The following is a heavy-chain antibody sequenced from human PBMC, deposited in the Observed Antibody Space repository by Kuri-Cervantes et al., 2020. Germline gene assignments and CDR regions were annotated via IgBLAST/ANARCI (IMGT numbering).Heavy chain of an antibody. CDR3: VKERSPGGDF. V-gene: IGHV3-30*02. D-gene: IGHD3-16*01. J-gene: IGHJ4*02. Sequence: GESLKISCAASGFTFSDYGMHWVRQPPGKGLEWVAFTRYDGNNEYYGESVKGRFTISRDNSKNTLYLQMKSLRPEDTAMYYCVKERSPGGDFWGQGTLVTVSS. CDR2: TRYDGNNE. CDR1: GFTFSDYG.